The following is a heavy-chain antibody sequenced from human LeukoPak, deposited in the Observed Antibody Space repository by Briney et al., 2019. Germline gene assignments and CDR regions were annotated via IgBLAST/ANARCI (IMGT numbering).Heavy chain of an antibody. D-gene: IGHD1-1*01. CDR1: GFTFSDYY. Sequence: PGGSLRLSCAASGFTFSDYYMSWIRQAPGKGLERVSYISSSGSTIYYADSVKGRFTISRDNAKNSLYLQMNSLRAEDTAVYYCARARNWSPVFYYWGQGTLVTVSS. V-gene: IGHV3-11*01. CDR3: ARARNWSPVFYY. CDR2: ISSSGSTI. J-gene: IGHJ4*02.